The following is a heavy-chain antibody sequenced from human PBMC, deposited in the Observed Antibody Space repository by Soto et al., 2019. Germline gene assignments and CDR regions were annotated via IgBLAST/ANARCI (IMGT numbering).Heavy chain of an antibody. CDR3: ARGQVQRPDYDYSWGSFYAFDI. V-gene: IGHV1-18*01. D-gene: IGHD3-16*01. CDR2: ISAYNGNT. Sequence: QVQLVQAGAEVKKPGASVKVSCKASGYTFTSYGISWVRQAPGQGLEWMGWISAYNGNTNYAQKLQVRVTMTTDTSTSTAYMELRSMRSDDTAVYYCARGQVQRPDYDYSWGSFYAFDIWGQGTMVTVSS. J-gene: IGHJ3*02. CDR1: GYTFTSYG.